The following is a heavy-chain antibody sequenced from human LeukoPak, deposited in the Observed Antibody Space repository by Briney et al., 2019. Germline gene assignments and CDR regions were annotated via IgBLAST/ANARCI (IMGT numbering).Heavy chain of an antibody. CDR1: GFTFSSYW. J-gene: IGHJ5*02. CDR3: ARAGCSSTSCYVWGNWFDP. Sequence: PGGSLRLSCAASGFTFSSYWMHWVRQAPGKGLVWVSRINSDGSSTSYADSVKGRFTISRDNSKNTLYLQMNSLRAEDTAVYYCARAGCSSTSCYVWGNWFDPWGQGTLVTVSS. CDR2: INSDGSST. D-gene: IGHD2-2*01. V-gene: IGHV3-74*01.